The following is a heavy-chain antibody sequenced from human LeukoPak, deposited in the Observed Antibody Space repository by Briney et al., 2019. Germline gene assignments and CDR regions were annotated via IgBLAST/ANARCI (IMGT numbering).Heavy chain of an antibody. CDR1: GGSFSGYY. CDR2: INHSGST. CDR3: ARDLGSWPHVTLDI. V-gene: IGHV4-34*01. Sequence: SETLSLTCAVYGGSFSGYYWSWIRQPPGKGLEWIGEINHSGSTNYNPSLKSRVTISVDTSRDQVSLKMTSVTAADTAMYYCARDLGSWPHVTLDIWGQGTMVTVSS. D-gene: IGHD3-16*01. J-gene: IGHJ3*02.